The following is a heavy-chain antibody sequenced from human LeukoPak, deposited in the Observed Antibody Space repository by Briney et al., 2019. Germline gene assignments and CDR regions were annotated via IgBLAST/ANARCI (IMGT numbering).Heavy chain of an antibody. D-gene: IGHD3-16*02. J-gene: IGHJ6*03. CDR3: ARDKKSEIGGAIAGHYMDV. CDR2: FDPEDGET. Sequence: ASVKVSCKVSGYTLTELSMHWVRQAPGKGLEWMGGFDPEDGETIYSQKFKGRVTMTRDMSTTTVYMEMTSLRSEDTAVYYCARDKKSEIGGAIAGHYMDVWGKGTTVTVSS. V-gene: IGHV1-24*01. CDR1: GYTLTELS.